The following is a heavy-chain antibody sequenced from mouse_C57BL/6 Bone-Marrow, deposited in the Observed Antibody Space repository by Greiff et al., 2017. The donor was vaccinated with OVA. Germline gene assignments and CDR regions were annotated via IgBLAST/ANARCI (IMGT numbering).Heavy chain of an antibody. Sequence: QVQLKQPGAELVKPGASVKVSCKASGYTFTSYWMHWVKQRPGQGLEWIGRIHPSDSDTNYNQKFKGKATLTVDKSSSTAYMQLSSLTSEDSAVYYCAIEGIYYGTHFDYWGQGTTLTVSS. CDR1: GYTFTSYW. J-gene: IGHJ2*01. CDR2: IHPSDSDT. V-gene: IGHV1-74*01. CDR3: AIEGIYYGTHFDY. D-gene: IGHD2-1*01.